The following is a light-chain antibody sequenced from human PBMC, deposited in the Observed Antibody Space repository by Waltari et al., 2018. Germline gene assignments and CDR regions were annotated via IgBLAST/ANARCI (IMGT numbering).Light chain of an antibody. CDR3: ASWDDSLHGWV. Sequence: QSVLTHQRSYSRTREQRTTTATPGGSSNIGSNVVTWYQEFPGTAAILLIYSSSHWPCGVPDRCSGSKSGTSSSLAISGLQSEYEADFYCASWDDSLHGWVVGGGTKLTVL. CDR2: SSS. CDR1: SSNIGSNV. J-gene: IGLJ3*02. V-gene: IGLV1-44*01.